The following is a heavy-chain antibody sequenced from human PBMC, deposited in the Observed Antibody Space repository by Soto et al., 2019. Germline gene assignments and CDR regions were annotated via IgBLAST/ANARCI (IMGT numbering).Heavy chain of an antibody. Sequence: PSETLSLTCAVSGGSISRGGYPCSWIRKPPGKGLEWIGYIYHSGSTYYNPSLKSRVTISVDRSKTQFSLRLSSVTAADTAVYYCARLFGWAGIGYFDYWGQGTVVTVSS. CDR2: IYHSGST. CDR3: ARLFGWAGIGYFDY. D-gene: IGHD6-19*01. V-gene: IGHV4-30-2*01. CDR1: GGSISRGGYP. J-gene: IGHJ4*02.